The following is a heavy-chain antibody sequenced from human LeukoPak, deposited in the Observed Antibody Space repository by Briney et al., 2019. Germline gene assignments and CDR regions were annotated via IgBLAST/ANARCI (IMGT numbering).Heavy chain of an antibody. CDR1: GFTFSSYG. CDR3: ATSWDLTIYYFDY. D-gene: IGHD4-11*01. J-gene: IGHJ4*02. V-gene: IGHV3-30*02. Sequence: GGSLRLSCAASGFTFSSYGMHWVRQAPGKALEWVAFIRYDGSNKYYADSVKGRFTISRDNSKNTLYLQMNSLRAEDTAVYYCATSWDLTIYYFDYWGQGTLVTVSS. CDR2: IRYDGSNK.